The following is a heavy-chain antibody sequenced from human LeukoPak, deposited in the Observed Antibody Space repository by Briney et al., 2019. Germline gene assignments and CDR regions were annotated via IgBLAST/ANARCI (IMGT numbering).Heavy chain of an antibody. CDR3: ARVAGATLSDY. Sequence: GGSLRLSCAASGFTFSSYWMSWVRQALGKGLEWVANIKQDGSEKYYVDSVKGRFTISRDNAKNSLYLQMNSLRADDTAVYYCARVAGATLSDYWGQGTLVTVSS. V-gene: IGHV3-7*01. J-gene: IGHJ4*02. CDR1: GFTFSSYW. CDR2: IKQDGSEK. D-gene: IGHD1-26*01.